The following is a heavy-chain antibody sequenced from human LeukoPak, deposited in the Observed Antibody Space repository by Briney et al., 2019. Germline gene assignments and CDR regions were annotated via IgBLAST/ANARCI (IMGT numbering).Heavy chain of an antibody. D-gene: IGHD3-10*02. CDR2: IFYDGSTK. Sequence: PGGSLRLSCAASGFTFSNYAMHWVRQAPGKGLEWVAVIFYDGSTKYYADSVKGRFTISRDNSKNTLYLQMNSLRAEDTAVYYCARDLPMFQYPAFDYWGQGTLVTVSS. J-gene: IGHJ4*02. CDR3: ARDLPMFQYPAFDY. CDR1: GFTFSNYA. V-gene: IGHV3-30*04.